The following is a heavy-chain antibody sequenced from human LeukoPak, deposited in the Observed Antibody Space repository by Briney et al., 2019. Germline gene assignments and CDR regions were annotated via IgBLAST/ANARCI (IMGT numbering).Heavy chain of an antibody. D-gene: IGHD4-11*01. CDR2: FYTSGST. J-gene: IGHJ5*02. CDR3: AREGEYSNRLDP. V-gene: IGHV4-61*02. CDR1: GGSISSGSYY. Sequence: SETLSLTCTVSGGSISSGSYYWSWVRQPAGKGLEWIGRFYTSGSTDYNPSLKSRVTISVDTSKNQFSLKLSSVTAADTAVYYCAREGEYSNRLDPWGQGTLVTVSS.